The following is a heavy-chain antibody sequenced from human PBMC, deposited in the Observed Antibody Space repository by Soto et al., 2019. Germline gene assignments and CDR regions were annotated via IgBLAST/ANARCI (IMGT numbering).Heavy chain of an antibody. CDR1: GGSISSGDYY. D-gene: IGHD3-22*01. J-gene: IGHJ3*02. Sequence: QVQLQESGPGLVKPSQTLSLTCTVSGGSISSGDYYWSWIRQPPGKGLEWIGYIYYSGSTYYNPSLKSRVTIXXDXSXXQFSLKLSSVTAADTAVYYCARVNDSSGYPDAFDIWGQGTMVTVSS. CDR2: IYYSGST. CDR3: ARVNDSSGYPDAFDI. V-gene: IGHV4-30-4*01.